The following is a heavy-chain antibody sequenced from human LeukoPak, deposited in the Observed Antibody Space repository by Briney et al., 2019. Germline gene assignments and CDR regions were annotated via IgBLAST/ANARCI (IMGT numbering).Heavy chain of an antibody. CDR1: GYTFTNYG. Sequence: ASVKVSCKASGYTFTNYGISWVRQAPGQGLEWMGWISAYNGYTDYAQKLQFRVTMTTDTSTSTAYMELRSLRSDDTAVYYCATELRWKDHWGQGTLVTVSS. CDR3: ATELRWKDH. V-gene: IGHV1-18*01. CDR2: ISAYNGYT. D-gene: IGHD4-23*01. J-gene: IGHJ4*02.